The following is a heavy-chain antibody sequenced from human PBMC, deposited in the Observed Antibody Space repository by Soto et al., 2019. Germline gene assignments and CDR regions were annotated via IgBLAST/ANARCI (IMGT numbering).Heavy chain of an antibody. CDR2: INHSGST. D-gene: IGHD6-13*01. V-gene: IGHV4-34*01. J-gene: IGHJ4*02. CDR3: ARGLLAAAGTGLGY. Sequence: PSETLSLTCAAYGGSFSGYYWSWIRQPPGKGLEWIGEINHSGSTNYNPSLKSRVTISVDTSKNQFSLKLSSVTAADTAVYYCARGLLAAAGTGLGYWGQGTLVTVSS. CDR1: GGSFSGYY.